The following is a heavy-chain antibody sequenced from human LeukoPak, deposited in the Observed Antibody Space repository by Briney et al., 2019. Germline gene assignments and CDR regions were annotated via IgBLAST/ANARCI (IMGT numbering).Heavy chain of an antibody. CDR1: GGSISSYY. J-gene: IGHJ4*02. Sequence: SETLSLTCTVSGGSISSYYWSWIRQPAGKGLEWIGRIYTSGSTNYNPSLKSRVTMSVDTSKNQFSLKLSSVTAADTAVYYCAREGYSYERGVYYYVSNYGGGEPLVTVPS. CDR3: AREGYSYERGVYYYVSNY. D-gene: IGHD3-22*01. V-gene: IGHV4-4*07. CDR2: IYTSGST.